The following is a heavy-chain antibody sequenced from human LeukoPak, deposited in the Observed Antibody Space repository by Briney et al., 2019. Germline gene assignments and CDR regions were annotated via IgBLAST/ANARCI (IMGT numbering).Heavy chain of an antibody. V-gene: IGHV3-74*01. J-gene: IGHJ4*02. CDR3: VSFYETY. CDR1: GNYW. Sequence: GGSLGLSCAASGNYWMHWVRQAPGKGLVWVSHINGDGSWTTYADSVKGRFTISKDNSKNTVYLQMNNLRAEDTAVYYCVSFYETYWGRGTLVAVSS. CDR2: INGDGSWT. D-gene: IGHD2-2*01.